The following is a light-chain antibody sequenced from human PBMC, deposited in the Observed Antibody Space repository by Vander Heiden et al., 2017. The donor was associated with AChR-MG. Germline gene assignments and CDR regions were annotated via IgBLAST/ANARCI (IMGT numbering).Light chain of an antibody. J-gene: IGLJ2*01. CDR2: DVN. CDR3: SSYAGSNNLVV. Sequence: QSALTQPPSASGSPGQSVTITCTGTTSDVGGSNYVSWYQQHPGKAPKRMIYDVNKRPSGVPDRFSGSKSGNTASLTVSGLQAEDEADYYCSSYAGSNNLVVFGGGTKLTVL. CDR1: TSDVGGSNY. V-gene: IGLV2-8*01.